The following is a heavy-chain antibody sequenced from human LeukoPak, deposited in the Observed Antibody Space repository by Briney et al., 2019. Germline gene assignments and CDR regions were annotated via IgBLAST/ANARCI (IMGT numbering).Heavy chain of an antibody. CDR1: GYTFTGYY. V-gene: IGHV1-2*04. Sequence: ASVKVSCKASGYTFTGYYMHWVRQGPGQGLEWMGWINPNSGGTNYAQKFQGWVTMTRDTSISTAYMELSRLRSDDTAVYYCARAYCSSTSCYAVDYYYGMDVWGQGTTVTVSS. J-gene: IGHJ6*02. CDR3: ARAYCSSTSCYAVDYYYGMDV. CDR2: INPNSGGT. D-gene: IGHD2-2*01.